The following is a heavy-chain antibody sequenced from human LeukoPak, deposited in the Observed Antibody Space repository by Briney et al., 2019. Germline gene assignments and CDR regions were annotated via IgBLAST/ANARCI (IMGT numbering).Heavy chain of an antibody. CDR2: FDPEDGET. CDR1: GYTLPELS. J-gene: IGHJ6*02. CDR3: ASVYLYGMDV. D-gene: IGHD2-8*01. Sequence: ASVKVSCKVSGYTLPELSMHWVRQAPGKGLEWMGGFDPEDGETIYAQKFQGRVTMTRDTPTNTVYMELSSLRTEDTAVYYCASVYLYGMDVWGQGTTVTVSS. V-gene: IGHV1-24*01.